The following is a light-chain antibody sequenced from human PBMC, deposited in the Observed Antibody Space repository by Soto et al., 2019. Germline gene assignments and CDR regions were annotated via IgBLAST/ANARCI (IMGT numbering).Light chain of an antibody. CDR2: DAS. CDR1: QDISNY. CDR3: QQYDNLIT. V-gene: IGKV1-33*01. Sequence: QMTQSPSSLSASVGDRVTITCQASQDISNYLNWYQQKPGKAPKLLIYDASNLETGVPSRFSGSGSGTDFSFTISSLQPEDIATYYRQQYDNLITFGQGTRLEIK. J-gene: IGKJ5*01.